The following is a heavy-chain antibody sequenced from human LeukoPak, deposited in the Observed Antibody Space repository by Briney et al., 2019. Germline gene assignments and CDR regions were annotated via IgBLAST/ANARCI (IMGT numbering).Heavy chain of an antibody. D-gene: IGHD2-15*01. CDR2: VHHTGKT. CDR1: GYSISSVYY. CDR3: ARGRLDGSYYFDY. V-gene: IGHV4-38-2*02. Sequence: SETLSLTCTVSGYSISSVYYCTWLRQTPGRGLEWIGSVHHTGKTYYNPSLSSRVTISVDTSQIQFSLKLASVTAADTALYYRARGRLDGSYYFDYWGQGALVTVSS. J-gene: IGHJ4*02.